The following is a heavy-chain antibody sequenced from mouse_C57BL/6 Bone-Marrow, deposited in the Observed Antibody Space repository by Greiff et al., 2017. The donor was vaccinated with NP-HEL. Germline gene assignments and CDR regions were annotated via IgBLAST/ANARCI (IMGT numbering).Heavy chain of an antibody. D-gene: IGHD1-1*01. V-gene: IGHV1-59*01. CDR2: IDPSDSYT. CDR3: AHDYYGSSYFDY. Sequence: QVQLQQPGAELVRPGTSVKLSCKASGYTFTSYWMHWVKQRPGQGLEWIGVIDPSDSYTNYNQKFKGKATLTVDTSSSTAYMQLSSLTSEDSAVYYCAHDYYGSSYFDYWGQGTNLTVSS. CDR1: GYTFTSYW. J-gene: IGHJ2*01.